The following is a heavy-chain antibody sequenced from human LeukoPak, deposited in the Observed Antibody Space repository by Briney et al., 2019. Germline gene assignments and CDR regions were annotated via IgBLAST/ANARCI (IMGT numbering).Heavy chain of an antibody. CDR1: GGPISSGGYY. CDR3: ARDRDGYNHFDY. Sequence: SQTLSLTCTVSGGPISSGGYYWSWIRQLPGKGLEWIGYIYYSGTTYYNPSLKNRITLSVDTSNNQFSLKLSSVTAADTAVYYCARDRDGYNHFDYWGQGTLVTVSS. J-gene: IGHJ4*02. V-gene: IGHV4-31*03. D-gene: IGHD5-24*01. CDR2: IYYSGTT.